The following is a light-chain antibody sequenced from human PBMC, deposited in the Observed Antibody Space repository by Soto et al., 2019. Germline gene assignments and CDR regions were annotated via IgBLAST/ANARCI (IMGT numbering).Light chain of an antibody. V-gene: IGLV2-14*01. Sequence: QSVLTQPASVSGSPGQSITISCTGTSSDVGGYNCVSWYQQHPGKAPKLMIYDVSNRPSGVSNRFSGSKSGNTASLTISGLQAEDEADYYCSSYTSSSLGVFGGGTKLTVL. J-gene: IGLJ2*01. CDR2: DVS. CDR3: SSYTSSSLGV. CDR1: SSDVGGYNC.